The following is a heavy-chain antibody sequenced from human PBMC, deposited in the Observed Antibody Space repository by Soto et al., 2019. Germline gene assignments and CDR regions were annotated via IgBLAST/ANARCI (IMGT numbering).Heavy chain of an antibody. CDR3: ARDRASDYDFWSGYSQYYYGMDV. CDR1: AFAFSNYA. V-gene: IGHV3-20*04. J-gene: IGHJ6*02. CDR2: INWNGGST. Sequence: GGSLRLSCAASAFAFSNYAMSWVRQAPGKGLEWVSGINWNGGSTGYADSVKGRFTISRDNAKNSLYLQMNSLRAEDTALYYCARDRASDYDFWSGYSQYYYGMDVWGQGTTVTVSS. D-gene: IGHD3-3*01.